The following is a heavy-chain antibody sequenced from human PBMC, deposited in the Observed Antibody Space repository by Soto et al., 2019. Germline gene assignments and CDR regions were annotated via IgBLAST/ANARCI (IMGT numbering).Heavy chain of an antibody. CDR3: ARRYGYDIHY. CDR1: GGAISSYY. Sequence: QVQLQESGPGLVKPSETLSLTCTVSGGAISSYYWSWIRQPPGKGLEWIGYIYYSGSTNYHPSLKSRVTISVDTSENQLYPLLTSATGADTAVYLSARRYGYDIHYWGEGTLVTVSS. CDR2: IYYSGST. J-gene: IGHJ4*02. D-gene: IGHD3-9*01. V-gene: IGHV4-59*08.